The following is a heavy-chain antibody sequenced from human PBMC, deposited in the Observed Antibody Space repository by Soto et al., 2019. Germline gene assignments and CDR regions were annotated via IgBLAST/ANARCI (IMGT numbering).Heavy chain of an antibody. J-gene: IGHJ4*02. CDR3: TTRHSHRFSSSSHQPAGRLDY. CDR1: GFTFSNAW. CDR2: IKSKTDGGTT. V-gene: IGHV3-15*07. D-gene: IGHD6-6*01. Sequence: GGSLRLSCAASGFTFSNAWMNWVRQAPGKGLEWVGRIKSKTDGGTTDYAAPVKGRFTISRDDSKNTLYLQMNSLKTEDTAVYYCTTRHSHRFSSSSHQPAGRLDYWGQGTLVTVAS.